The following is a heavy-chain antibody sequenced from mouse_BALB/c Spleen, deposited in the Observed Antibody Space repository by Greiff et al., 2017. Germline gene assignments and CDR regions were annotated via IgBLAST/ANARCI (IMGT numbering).Heavy chain of an antibody. D-gene: IGHD2-1*01. J-gene: IGHJ1*01. CDR3: ARGGNYEHWYFDV. V-gene: IGHV1-9*01. CDR1: GYTFSSYW. CDR2: ILPGSGST. Sequence: QVQLKESGAELMKPGASVKISCKATGYTFSSYWIEWVKQRPGHGLEWIGEILPGSGSTNYNEKFKGKATFTADTSSNTAYMQLSSLTSEDSAVYYCARGGNYEHWYFDVWGAGTTVTVSS.